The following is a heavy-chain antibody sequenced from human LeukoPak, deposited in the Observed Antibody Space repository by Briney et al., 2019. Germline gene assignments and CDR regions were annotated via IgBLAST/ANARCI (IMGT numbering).Heavy chain of an antibody. D-gene: IGHD3-3*02. CDR3: ASYPRSVSTPPFDY. Sequence: ASVKVSCKASGYTFTSYGISWVRQAPGQRLEWMGWISVYNGNTNYAQKLQGRVTMTTDTSTSTAYMDLSSLRSDDTAVYFCASYPRSVSTPPFDYWGQGTLVTVSS. V-gene: IGHV1-18*01. CDR1: GYTFTSYG. J-gene: IGHJ4*02. CDR2: ISVYNGNT.